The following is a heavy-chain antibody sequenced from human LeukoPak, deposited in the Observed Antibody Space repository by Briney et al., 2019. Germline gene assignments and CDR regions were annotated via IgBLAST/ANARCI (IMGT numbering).Heavy chain of an antibody. Sequence: PSETLSLTCTVSGGSISSSSYYWSWIRQPPGKGLEWIGEINHSGSTNYNPSLKSRVTISVDTSKNQFSLKLSSVTAADTAVYYCARVVLGRWLVRKSTTNFDYWGQGTLVTVSS. CDR1: GGSISSSSYY. J-gene: IGHJ4*02. D-gene: IGHD6-19*01. V-gene: IGHV4-39*07. CDR3: ARVVLGRWLVRKSTTNFDY. CDR2: INHSGST.